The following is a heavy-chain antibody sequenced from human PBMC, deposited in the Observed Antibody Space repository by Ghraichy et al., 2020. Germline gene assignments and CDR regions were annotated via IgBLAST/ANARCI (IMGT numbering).Heavy chain of an antibody. CDR1: DFPFDGYP. J-gene: IGHJ3*01. V-gene: IGHV3-23*01. CDR3: AKEGGRLGEGAFDV. D-gene: IGHD3-10*01. Sequence: LSLTCAVSDFPFDGYPMTWVRQAPGKWLEWVSTLGADGRSTFYADSVKGRFTISRDKSKRTMYLQMNSLRADDTAVYYCAKEGGRLGEGAFDVWGQGTKVTVSS. CDR2: LGADGRST.